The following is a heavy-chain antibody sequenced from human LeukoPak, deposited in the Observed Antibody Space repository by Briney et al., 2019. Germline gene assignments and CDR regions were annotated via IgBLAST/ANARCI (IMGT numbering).Heavy chain of an antibody. CDR1: GFTFSNYG. D-gene: IGHD3-10*01. Sequence: GGSLRLSCAGSGFTFSNYGFHWVRQAPGKGLEWVAVISHDGTNKRYADSVKGRFTISRDDSKNTLYLQMNSLRVEDTAIYYCAKVYIRTWYTLDYWGRGTLVTVSS. J-gene: IGHJ4*02. V-gene: IGHV3-30*18. CDR2: ISHDGTNK. CDR3: AKVYIRTWYTLDY.